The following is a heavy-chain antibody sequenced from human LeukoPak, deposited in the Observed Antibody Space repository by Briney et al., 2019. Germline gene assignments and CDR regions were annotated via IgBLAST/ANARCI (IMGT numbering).Heavy chain of an antibody. J-gene: IGHJ4*02. CDR1: GFTFSGSA. CDR2: IRSKANSYAT. CDR3: TRPYSGSYYTDY. D-gene: IGHD1-26*01. Sequence: GGSLKLSCAASGFTFSGSAMHWVRQAPGKGLEWVGRIRSKANSYATAYAASVKGRFTISRDDSKNTAYLQMNSLKTEDTAVYYCTRPYSGSYYTDYWGQGTQVTVSS. V-gene: IGHV3-73*01.